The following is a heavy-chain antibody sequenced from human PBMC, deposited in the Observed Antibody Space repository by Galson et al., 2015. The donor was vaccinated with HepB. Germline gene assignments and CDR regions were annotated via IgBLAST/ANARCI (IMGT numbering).Heavy chain of an antibody. CDR3: AKTKWEVQLDY. V-gene: IGHV3-23*01. J-gene: IGHJ4*02. Sequence: SLRLSCAASGFAFSSYAMSWVRQAPGKGLEWVSTVSGSGGSTYYADSVKGRFTISRDNSKNTLYVQMKSLRAEDTAVYYCAKTKWEVQLDYWGQGILVTVSS. D-gene: IGHD1-26*01. CDR1: GFAFSSYA. CDR2: VSGSGGST.